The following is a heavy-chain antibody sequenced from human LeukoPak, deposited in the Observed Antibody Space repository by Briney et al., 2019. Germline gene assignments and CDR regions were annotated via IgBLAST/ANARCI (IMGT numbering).Heavy chain of an antibody. D-gene: IGHD6-19*01. J-gene: IGHJ3*02. CDR2: ISYDGSNK. CDR3: ARVLWQWLGGDAFDI. CDR1: VFTFSSYA. V-gene: IGHV3-30-3*01. Sequence: GGSLRLSCAASVFTFSSYAMHWVRQAPGKGLEWVAVISYDGSNKYYADSVKGRFTVSRDNAKKPLYLQMNSLRAEDTAVYYCARVLWQWLGGDAFDIWGQGTMVTVSS.